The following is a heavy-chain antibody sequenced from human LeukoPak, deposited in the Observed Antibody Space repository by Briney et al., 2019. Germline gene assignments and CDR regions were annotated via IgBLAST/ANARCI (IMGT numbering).Heavy chain of an antibody. V-gene: IGHV4-34*01. CDR1: GGSFSGYY. Sequence: SETLSLTCAVYGGSFSGYYWSWIRQPPGKGLEWIGEINHSGSTNYNPSLKSRVTISVDTSKNQFSLKLSSVTAADTAVYYCARDRAAARPLHHYYYGMDVWGQGTTVTVSS. D-gene: IGHD6-6*01. CDR2: INHSGST. J-gene: IGHJ6*02. CDR3: ARDRAAARPLHHYYYGMDV.